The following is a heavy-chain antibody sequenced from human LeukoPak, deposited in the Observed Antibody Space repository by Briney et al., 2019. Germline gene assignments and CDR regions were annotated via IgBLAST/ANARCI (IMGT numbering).Heavy chain of an antibody. Sequence: GGSLRLSCAASGFTFSTYSMNWVRQAPGKGLEWVSYISSSSSTIYYADSVKGRFTISRDNAKNSLYLQMNSLRAEDTAVYYCAKTDRIAAAGYYFDYWGQGTLVTVSS. CDR2: ISSSSSTI. J-gene: IGHJ4*02. CDR1: GFTFSTYS. V-gene: IGHV3-48*01. D-gene: IGHD6-13*01. CDR3: AKTDRIAAAGYYFDY.